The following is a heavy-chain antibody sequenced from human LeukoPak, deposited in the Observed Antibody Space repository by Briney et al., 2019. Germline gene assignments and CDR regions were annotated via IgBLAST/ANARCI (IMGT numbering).Heavy chain of an antibody. J-gene: IGHJ4*02. CDR2: INAGNGNT. D-gene: IGHD2-2*02. CDR3: ARGYCSSTSCYMFFDY. V-gene: IGHV1-3*01. Sequence: ASVKVSCKASGYTFTSYAMHWVRKAPGQRLEWMGWINAGNGNTKYSQKFQGRVTITRDTSASTAYMELSSLRSEDTAVNYCARGYCSSTSCYMFFDYWGQGTLVTVSS. CDR1: GYTFTSYA.